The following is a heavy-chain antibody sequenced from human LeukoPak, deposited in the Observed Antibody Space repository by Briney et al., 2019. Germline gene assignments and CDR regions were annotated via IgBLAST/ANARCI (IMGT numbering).Heavy chain of an antibody. Sequence: GSKEFYTDSVKGRFTISRDNSKNTLYLQMNSLRAEDTAVYYCAREISRGGSGVFDYWGQGTLVTVSS. D-gene: IGHD3-10*01. V-gene: IGHV3-30*07. CDR2: GSKE. J-gene: IGHJ4*02. CDR3: AREISRGGSGVFDY.